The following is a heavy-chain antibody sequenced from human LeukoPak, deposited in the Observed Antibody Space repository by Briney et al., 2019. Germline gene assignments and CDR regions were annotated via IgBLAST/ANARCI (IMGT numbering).Heavy chain of an antibody. V-gene: IGHV4-34*01. CDR2: INHSGST. CDR1: GGSFSGYY. Sequence: SETLSLTCAVYGGSFSGYYWSWIRQPPGKGLEWIGEINHSGSTNYNPSLKSRVTISVDTSKNQFSLKLSSVTAADTAVYYCARARRRVIAVAGTSLSWYFGLWGRGTLVTVSS. CDR3: ARARRRVIAVAGTSLSWYFGL. D-gene: IGHD6-19*01. J-gene: IGHJ2*01.